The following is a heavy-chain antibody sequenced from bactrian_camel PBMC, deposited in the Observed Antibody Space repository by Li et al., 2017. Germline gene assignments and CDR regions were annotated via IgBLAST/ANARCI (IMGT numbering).Heavy chain of an antibody. V-gene: IGHV3S9*01. D-gene: IGHD4*01. CDR2: IEADGSA. CDR3: ARQRYRGRCVSAFPAPVHYGY. CDR1: GTTNSGYC. J-gene: IGHJ4*01. Sequence: QVQMVESGGGSVQAGGSLRLSCSASGTTNSGYCMAWFRQGPENAREGVAQIEADGSAVYADSVKGRFTISQDAAKNTLYLQMDNLKPEDSAMYRCARQRYRGRCVSAFPAPVHYGYWGQGTQVTVS.